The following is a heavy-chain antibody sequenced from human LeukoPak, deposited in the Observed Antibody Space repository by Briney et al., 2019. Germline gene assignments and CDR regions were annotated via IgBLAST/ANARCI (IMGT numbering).Heavy chain of an antibody. D-gene: IGHD2-2*01. Sequence: PSETLSLTCAVSGGSISSSNWWSWVRPPPGKGLEWIGEIYHSGSTNYNPSLKSRVTISVDKSKNQFSLKLSSVTAADTAVYYCARAPRLEIVVVPAAMSPPVWFFDYWGQGTLVTVSS. CDR2: IYHSGST. J-gene: IGHJ4*02. CDR1: GGSISSSNW. CDR3: ARAPRLEIVVVPAAMSPPVWFFDY. V-gene: IGHV4-4*02.